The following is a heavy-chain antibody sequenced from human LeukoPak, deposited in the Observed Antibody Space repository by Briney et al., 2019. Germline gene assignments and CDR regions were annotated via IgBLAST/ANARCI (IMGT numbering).Heavy chain of an antibody. D-gene: IGHD1-26*01. Sequence: GRSLRLSCAASGFTFSSYGMHWVRQAPGKGLEWVAVISYDGSNKYYADSVKGRFTISRDNSKNTLYLQMNSLRAEDTAVYYCAKDQVGVPATRWGQGTLVTVSS. CDR1: GFTFSSYG. V-gene: IGHV3-30*18. J-gene: IGHJ4*02. CDR3: AKDQVGVPATR. CDR2: ISYDGSNK.